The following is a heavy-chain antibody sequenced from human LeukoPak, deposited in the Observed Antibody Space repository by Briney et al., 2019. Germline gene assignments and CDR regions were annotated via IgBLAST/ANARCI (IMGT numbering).Heavy chain of an antibody. V-gene: IGHV1-18*01. CDR3: ARDNAPLWFGELLTDY. D-gene: IGHD3-10*01. CDR2: ISAYNGNT. J-gene: IGHJ4*02. CDR1: GYTFTSYG. Sequence: ASVKVSCKASGYTFTSYGISWVRQAPGQGLEWMGWISAYNGNTNYAQKLQGRVTMTTDTSTSTAYMELRSLRSDDTAVYYCARDNAPLWFGELLTDYWGQGTLVTVSS.